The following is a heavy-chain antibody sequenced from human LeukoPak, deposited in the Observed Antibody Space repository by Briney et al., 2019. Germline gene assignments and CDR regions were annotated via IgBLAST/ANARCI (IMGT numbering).Heavy chain of an antibody. CDR3: ARSAYYYGSGSSY. V-gene: IGHV4-4*02. Sequence: PSGTLSLTCAVSGASISSSNWWSWVRQPPGKDLEWIGHIYYGGSTYYNPSLKSRVTISVDTSKNQFSLKLSSVTAADTAVYYCARSAYYYGSGSSYWGQGTLVTVSS. J-gene: IGHJ4*02. D-gene: IGHD3-10*01. CDR1: GASISSSNW. CDR2: IYYGGST.